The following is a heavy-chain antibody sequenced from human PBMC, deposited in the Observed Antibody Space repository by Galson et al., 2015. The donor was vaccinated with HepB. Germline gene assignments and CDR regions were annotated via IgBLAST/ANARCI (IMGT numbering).Heavy chain of an antibody. J-gene: IGHJ4*02. Sequence: ISSGGHSWSWIRQPPGKGLEWIGYFYRRGNTYYNPSLKSRVTISLETSENQFSLRLSSVTAADTAVYYCARGGVPTAIPFFFDYWGQGILVTVSS. V-gene: IGHV4-30-2*01. CDR1: ISSGGHS. CDR3: ARGGVPTAIPFFFDY. CDR2: FYRRGNT. D-gene: IGHD2-2*02.